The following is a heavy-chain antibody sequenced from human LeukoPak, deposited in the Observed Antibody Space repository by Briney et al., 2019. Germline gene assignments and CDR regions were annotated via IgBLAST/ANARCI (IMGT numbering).Heavy chain of an antibody. D-gene: IGHD1-1*01. J-gene: IGHJ1*01. CDR3: AKVEDDFGEQH. CDR2: ISYDGSNK. V-gene: IGHV3-30*18. Sequence: GGSLRLSCAASRFSFSNYAMHWVRQDSGRGLEWLAVISYDGSNKKYADSVKGRFTISRDNSKNTLYLQMNSLRAEDTAVYYCAKVEDDFGEQHWGQGTLVTVSS. CDR1: RFSFSNYA.